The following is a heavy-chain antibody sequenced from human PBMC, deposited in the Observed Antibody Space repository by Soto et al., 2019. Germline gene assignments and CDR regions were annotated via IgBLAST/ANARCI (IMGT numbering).Heavy chain of an antibody. Sequence: SETLSLTCTVSGGSISSGGYYWNWIRQYPGKGLEWIGYVFYFGNTNYNPSLKSRVTISVDTSKNQFSLKLSSVTAADTAVYYCARDPRIYADPYYFDYWGQGTLVTVSS. CDR1: GGSISSGGYY. CDR3: ARDPRIYADPYYFDY. V-gene: IGHV4-61*08. CDR2: VFYFGNT. J-gene: IGHJ4*02. D-gene: IGHD4-17*01.